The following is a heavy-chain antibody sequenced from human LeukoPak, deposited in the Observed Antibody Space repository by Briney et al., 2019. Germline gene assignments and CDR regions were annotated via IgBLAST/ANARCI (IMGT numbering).Heavy chain of an antibody. D-gene: IGHD3-22*01. CDR2: MSGSGDYT. CDR1: EFTFSNYA. J-gene: IGHJ4*02. V-gene: IGHV3-23*01. Sequence: GGSLRLSCVASEFTFSNYAMNWVRQAPGKGLEWVSGMSGSGDYTYYAYSVKGRFTISRDNSKNTLYLQMNSLRAEDTAVYYCAKERIVVVIEYYFDYWGQGTLVTVSS. CDR3: AKERIVVVIEYYFDY.